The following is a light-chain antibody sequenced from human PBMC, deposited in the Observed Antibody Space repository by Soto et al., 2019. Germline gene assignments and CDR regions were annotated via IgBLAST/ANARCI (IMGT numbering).Light chain of an antibody. CDR3: QQSGRP. V-gene: IGKV3-20*01. CDR2: GAS. CDR1: QSLTSDY. J-gene: IGKJ1*01. Sequence: EIVFTQSPATLSLSPGERATLSCRASQSLTSDYLSWYQHKPGQTPRLLIHGASSRATGIPDRFSGSGSGTDFTLTISRLEPEDSAVYYCQQSGRPFGQGTKVDI.